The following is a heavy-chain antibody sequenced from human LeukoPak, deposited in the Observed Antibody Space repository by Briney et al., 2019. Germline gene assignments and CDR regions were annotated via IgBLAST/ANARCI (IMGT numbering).Heavy chain of an antibody. Sequence: PGGSLRLSCAPSGFTLSGYALSWVRQAPGKGRDWVSALSAGVGSTYYADSVKGRFTISRDNSKNTLYLQMNSLRAEDTAVYYCARDEYGDYGCDRWGQGTLVTVSS. J-gene: IGHJ5*02. V-gene: IGHV3-23*01. CDR1: GFTLSGYA. CDR3: ARDEYGDYGCDR. D-gene: IGHD4-17*01. CDR2: LSAGVGST.